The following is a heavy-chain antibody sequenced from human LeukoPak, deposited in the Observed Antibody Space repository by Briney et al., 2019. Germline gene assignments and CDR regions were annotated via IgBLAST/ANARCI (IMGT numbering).Heavy chain of an antibody. CDR2: IYPGDSDT. CDR1: GSSFTSYW. J-gene: IGHJ4*02. CDR3: ARPDYGDYVLDY. V-gene: IGHV5-51*01. Sequence: KGGESLQISCKGSGSSFTSYWIGWVRQLPGKGLEWMGIIYPGDSDTRYSPSFQGQVTISADKSISTAYLQWSSLKASDTAMYYCARPDYGDYVLDYWGQGTLVTVSS. D-gene: IGHD4-17*01.